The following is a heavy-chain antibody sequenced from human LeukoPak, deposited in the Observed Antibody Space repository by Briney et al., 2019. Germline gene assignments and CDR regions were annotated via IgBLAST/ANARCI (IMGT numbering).Heavy chain of an antibody. Sequence: PGRSLRLSCAASGFTFSSYGMHWVRQAPGKGLEWVAVISYDGSNKYYADSVKGRFTISRDNSKNTLYLQMNSLRAEDTAVYYCAKTITIFGVAPNGPNWFDPWGQGTLVTVSS. V-gene: IGHV3-30*18. CDR2: ISYDGSNK. CDR3: AKTITIFGVAPNGPNWFDP. J-gene: IGHJ5*02. CDR1: GFTFSSYG. D-gene: IGHD3-3*01.